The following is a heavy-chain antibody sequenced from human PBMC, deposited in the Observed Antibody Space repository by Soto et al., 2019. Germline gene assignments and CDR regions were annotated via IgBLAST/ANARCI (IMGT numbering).Heavy chain of an antibody. V-gene: IGHV3-48*02. D-gene: IGHD1-26*01. CDR1: GFTFSSYS. CDR3: ARDLMATTVYYYYYGMDV. Sequence: GGSLRLSCAASGFTFSSYSMNWVRQAPGKGLEWVSYISSSSTIYYADSVKGRFTISRDNAKNSLYLQMNSLRDEDTAVYYCARDLMATTVYYYYYGMDVWGQGTTVTVSS. J-gene: IGHJ6*02. CDR2: ISSSSTI.